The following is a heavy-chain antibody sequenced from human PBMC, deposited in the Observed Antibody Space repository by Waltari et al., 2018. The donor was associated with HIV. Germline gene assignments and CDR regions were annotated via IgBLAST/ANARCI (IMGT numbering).Heavy chain of an antibody. CDR2: VDPEDGET. CDR3: ATNPDSNYSNYGYNWFDP. V-gene: IGHV1-69-2*01. Sequence: EVQLVQSGAEVKKPGATVKISCKVSGYTFTDYYMHWVQQAPGKGLEWMGLVDPEDGETIYAEKFQGRVTITADTSTDTAYMELSSLRSEDTAVYYCATNPDSNYSNYGYNWFDPWGQGTLVTVSS. J-gene: IGHJ5*02. CDR1: GYTFTDYY. D-gene: IGHD4-4*01.